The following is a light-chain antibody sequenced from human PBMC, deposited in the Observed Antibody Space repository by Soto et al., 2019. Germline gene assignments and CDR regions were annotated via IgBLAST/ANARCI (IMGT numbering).Light chain of an antibody. CDR2: EVT. Sequence: QSALTQPPSASGSPGQSVTISCTGTSDDVGGYNYVSWYQQHPGKAPKLMIYEVTKRPSGVPDRFSGSKSGNAASLTVSGLHAEDEADYYCSSYAYTNNLVFGGGTKLTVL. V-gene: IGLV2-8*01. CDR1: SDDVGGYNY. CDR3: SSYAYTNNLV. J-gene: IGLJ2*01.